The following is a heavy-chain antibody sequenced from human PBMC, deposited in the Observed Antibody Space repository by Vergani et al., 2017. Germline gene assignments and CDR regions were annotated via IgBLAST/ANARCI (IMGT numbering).Heavy chain of an antibody. Sequence: QVQLVESGGNVVQSGTSLRLSCAASGFTFSSYGMHWVRQAPGKGLEWVAFIRYDGSNKYSAASVKGRFTISRDNSKNTLYLQMNSLRAEDTAVYYCARDLFVKGGYVFDYWGQGTLVTVSS. CDR2: IRYDGSNK. CDR3: ARDLFVKGGYVFDY. V-gene: IGHV3-33*08. CDR1: GFTFSSYG. J-gene: IGHJ4*01. D-gene: IGHD5-12*01.